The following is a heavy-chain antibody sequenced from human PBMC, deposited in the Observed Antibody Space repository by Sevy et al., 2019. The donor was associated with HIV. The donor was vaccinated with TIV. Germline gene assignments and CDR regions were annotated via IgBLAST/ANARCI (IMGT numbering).Heavy chain of an antibody. V-gene: IGHV3-21*04. CDR2: ISGDSRYI. Sequence: GGSLRLSCAASGFIFRTYSMNWVRQAPGKGLVGLSSISGDSRYIYYSDSGKGRFTISRANAKSLLFLQMNNLRVEDTAIYYCARDFTIFGVVSGIDYWGQGNLVTVSS. J-gene: IGHJ4*02. D-gene: IGHD3-3*01. CDR1: GFIFRTYS. CDR3: ARDFTIFGVVSGIDY.